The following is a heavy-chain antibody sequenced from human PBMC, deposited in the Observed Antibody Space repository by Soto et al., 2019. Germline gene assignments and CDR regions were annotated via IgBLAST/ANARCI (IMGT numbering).Heavy chain of an antibody. CDR2: IYYSGST. CDR1: GGSISSYY. V-gene: IGHV4-59*01. J-gene: IGHJ5*02. Sequence: ASETLSLTCTVSGGSISSYYWSWIRQPPGKGLEWIGYIYYSGSTNYNPSLKSRVTISVDTSKNQFSLKLSSVTAADTAVYYCARDLGIEEGWFDPWGQGTLVTVSS. D-gene: IGHD7-27*01. CDR3: ARDLGIEEGWFDP.